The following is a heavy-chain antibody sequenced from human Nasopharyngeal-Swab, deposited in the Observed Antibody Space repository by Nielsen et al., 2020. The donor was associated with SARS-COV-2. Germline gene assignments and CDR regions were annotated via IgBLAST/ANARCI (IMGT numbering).Heavy chain of an antibody. CDR3: ARGRVWGSYRYTYYFDY. V-gene: IGHV4-34*01. J-gene: IGHJ4*02. CDR1: GGSFSGYY. Sequence: GSMRLSCAVYGGSFSGYYWRWLRQPPGKGLEWIGEINHSGSTNYNPSLKSRVTISVDTSKNQFSLKLSSVTAADTAVYYCARGRVWGSYRYTYYFDYWGQGTLVTVSS. D-gene: IGHD3-16*02. CDR2: INHSGST.